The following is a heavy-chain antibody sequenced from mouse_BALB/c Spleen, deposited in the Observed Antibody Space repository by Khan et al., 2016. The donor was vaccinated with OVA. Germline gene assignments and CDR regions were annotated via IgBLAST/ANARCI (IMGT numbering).Heavy chain of an antibody. CDR1: GYTFTNYG. D-gene: IGHD2-1*01. CDR3: ARVGNYWYFDV. J-gene: IGHJ1*01. CDR2: INTYTGEP. Sequence: QIQLVQSGPELKKPGETVKISCKASGYTFTNYGMNWVKQAPGKALEWMGWINTYTGEPTYADDFKGRFAFSLETSATTAFLQINNLKNEDTATYFCARVGNYWYFDVWGAGTTVTVSS. V-gene: IGHV9-3-1*01.